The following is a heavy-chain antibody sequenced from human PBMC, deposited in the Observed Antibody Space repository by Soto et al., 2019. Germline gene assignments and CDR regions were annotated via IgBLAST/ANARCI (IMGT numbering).Heavy chain of an antibody. CDR1: GFTFSNAW. CDR2: IKSKTDGGTT. CDR3: TTDPVTMIVVVPSSG. D-gene: IGHD3-22*01. V-gene: IGHV3-15*07. J-gene: IGHJ4*02. Sequence: SGGSPRLSCAASGFTFSNAWMNWVRQAPGKGLEWVGRIKSKTDGGTTDYAAPVKGRFTISRDDSKNTLYLQMNSLKTEDTAVYYCTTDPVTMIVVVPSSGWGQGTLVTVSS.